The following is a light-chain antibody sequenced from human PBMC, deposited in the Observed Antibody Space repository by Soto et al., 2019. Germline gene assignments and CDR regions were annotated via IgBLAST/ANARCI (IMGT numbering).Light chain of an antibody. CDR2: DVT. V-gene: IGLV2-11*01. CDR1: SSDVGGYSY. CDR3: CSYTGSYSYV. J-gene: IGLJ1*01. Sequence: SVLTQPHSVSGSPGQAVTISFPGTSSDVGGYSYVPWYQQHPGKAPELIIYDVTERPSGVPDRFSGSKSGNTASLTISGLQAEDEADYYCCSYTGSYSYVFGIGTKVTVL.